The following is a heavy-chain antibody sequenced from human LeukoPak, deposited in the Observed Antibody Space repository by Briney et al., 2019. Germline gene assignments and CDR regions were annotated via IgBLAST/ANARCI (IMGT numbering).Heavy chain of an antibody. CDR3: ARAGPFGNWFDP. Sequence: SETLSLTCAVSGGSISSSNWWSWVRQPPGKGLEWIGEIYHSGSTNYNPSLKSRVTISVDTSKNQFSLKLSSVTAADTAVYYCARAGPFGNWFDPWGQGTLVTVSS. V-gene: IGHV4-4*02. J-gene: IGHJ5*02. CDR2: IYHSGST. CDR1: GGSISSSNW. D-gene: IGHD3-10*01.